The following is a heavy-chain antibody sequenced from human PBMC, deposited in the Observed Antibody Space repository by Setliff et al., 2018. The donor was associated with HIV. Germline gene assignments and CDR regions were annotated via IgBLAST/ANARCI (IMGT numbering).Heavy chain of an antibody. CDR3: ARDPNRIAVAGTFDY. D-gene: IGHD6-19*01. J-gene: IGHJ4*02. Sequence: GASVKVSCKASGYTFTSYYMHWVRQAPGQGLEWMGIIKPSGGSTSYAQKFQGRVTMTRDTPTSTVYMELSSLRSEDTAVYYCARDPNRIAVAGTFDYWGQGTLVTVSS. CDR2: IKPSGGST. V-gene: IGHV1-46*01. CDR1: GYTFTSYY.